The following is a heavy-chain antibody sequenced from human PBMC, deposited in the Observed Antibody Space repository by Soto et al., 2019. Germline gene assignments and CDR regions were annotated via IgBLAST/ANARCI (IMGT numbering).Heavy chain of an antibody. D-gene: IGHD2-21*01. J-gene: IGHJ1*01. CDR2: INPSGGST. Sequence: ASVKVSFKASGYTFTSYYMHWVRQAPGQGLEWMGIINPSGGSTSYAQKFQGRVTMTRDTSTSTAYMELSSLRSEDTAVYYCATVPAIRGLMQHWGQGTLVSVSS. CDR3: ATVPAIRGLMQH. CDR1: GYTFTSYY. V-gene: IGHV1-46*01.